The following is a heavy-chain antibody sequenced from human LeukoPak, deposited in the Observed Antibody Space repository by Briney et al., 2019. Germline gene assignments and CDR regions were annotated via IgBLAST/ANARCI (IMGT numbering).Heavy chain of an antibody. Sequence: ASVKVSCKASGYTFTSYDINWLRQATGQGLEWMGWMNPNSGNTGYAQKFQGRVTMTRNTSISTAYMELSSLRSEDTAVYYCARMIEQWLVRALYFDYWGQGTLVTVSS. D-gene: IGHD6-19*01. CDR3: ARMIEQWLVRALYFDY. J-gene: IGHJ4*02. V-gene: IGHV1-8*01. CDR1: GYTFTSYD. CDR2: MNPNSGNT.